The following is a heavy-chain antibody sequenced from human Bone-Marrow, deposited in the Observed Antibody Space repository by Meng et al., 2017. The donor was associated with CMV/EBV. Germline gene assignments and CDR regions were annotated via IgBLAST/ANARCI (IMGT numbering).Heavy chain of an antibody. D-gene: IGHD3-10*01. CDR3: AKGEGYGSGSYFDY. CDR1: GFTFHNYA. J-gene: IGHJ4*02. Sequence: SGFTFHNYAPLNWVRQAPGKWLDWVSSISTAGTTSYSDSVKGRFTISRDNSKDTLYLQMNNLRAEDTALYYCAKGEGYGSGSYFDYWGRGTLVTVSS. CDR2: ISTAGTT. V-gene: IGHV3-23*01.